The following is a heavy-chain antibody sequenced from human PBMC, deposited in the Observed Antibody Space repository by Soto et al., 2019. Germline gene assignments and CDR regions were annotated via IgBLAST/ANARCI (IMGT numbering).Heavy chain of an antibody. J-gene: IGHJ5*02. V-gene: IGHV4-59*07. CDR2: IYYSGST. CDR1: GGSIISYY. Sequence: SDTLTLTCTVFGGSIISYYWSWIRQPPGKGLEWIGYIYYSGSTNYNPSLKCRVTISVDTSKNQFSLKLSSVTAADTAVYYCARVLFGRGNWFDPWGQGTLVTVS. D-gene: IGHD3-3*01. CDR3: ARVLFGRGNWFDP.